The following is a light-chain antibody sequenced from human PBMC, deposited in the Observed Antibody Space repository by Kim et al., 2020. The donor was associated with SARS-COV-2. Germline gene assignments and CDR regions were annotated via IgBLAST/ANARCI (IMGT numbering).Light chain of an antibody. CDR3: QQYYSSPIT. Sequence: DLVMTQSPDSLTVSLGERATVDCKSSQSVLSSSNNKNYLAWYQQKPGQPPKLLIYWASTRESGVPDRFSGGGSATDFTLTISSLQAEDVALYFCQQYYSSPITFGQRTRLESK. CDR1: QSVLSSSNNKNY. V-gene: IGKV4-1*01. J-gene: IGKJ5*01. CDR2: WAS.